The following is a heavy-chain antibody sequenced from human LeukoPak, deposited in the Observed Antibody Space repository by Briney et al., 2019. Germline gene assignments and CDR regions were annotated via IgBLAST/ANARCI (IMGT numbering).Heavy chain of an antibody. J-gene: IGHJ4*02. Sequence: SGPTLVKPAQTLTLTCTFSGFSLSTSGVGVGWIRQPPGKALEWLALIYWDDDKRYNPSLKSRLTITKDTSKNQVVLTMTNMDPVDTATYFCAHSHYDSSGYYFVPRSVIDYWGQGTLVTVSS. V-gene: IGHV2-5*02. CDR3: AHSHYDSSGYYFVPRSVIDY. CDR2: IYWDDDK. D-gene: IGHD3-22*01. CDR1: GFSLSTSGVG.